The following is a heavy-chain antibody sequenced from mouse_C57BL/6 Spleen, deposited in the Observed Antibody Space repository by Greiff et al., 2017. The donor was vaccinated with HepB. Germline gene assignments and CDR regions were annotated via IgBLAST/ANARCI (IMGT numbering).Heavy chain of an antibody. CDR2: ISSGSSTI. D-gene: IGHD2-4*01. CDR3: SRRGKIYYDYDDWYFDV. CDR1: GFTFSDYG. J-gene: IGHJ1*03. V-gene: IGHV5-17*01. Sequence: EVQLVESGGGLVKPGGSLKLSCAASGFTFSDYGMHWVRQAPEKGLEWVAYISSGSSTIYYADTVKGRVTISRDNAKNTLFLQMTSLRSEDTAMYYCSRRGKIYYDYDDWYFDVWGTGTTVTVSS.